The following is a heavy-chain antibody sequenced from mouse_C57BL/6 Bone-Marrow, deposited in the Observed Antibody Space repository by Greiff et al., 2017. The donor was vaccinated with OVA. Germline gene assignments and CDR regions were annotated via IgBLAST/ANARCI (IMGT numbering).Heavy chain of an antibody. Sequence: VQLQQSGAELVRPGASVTLSCKASGYTFTDYEMHWVKQTPVHGLEWIGAIDPETGGTAYNQKFKGKAILTADKSSSTAYMELRSLTSEDSAVYYCTTGSSFLSWFAYWGQGTLVTVSA. CDR2: IDPETGGT. J-gene: IGHJ3*01. CDR3: TTGSSFLSWFAY. CDR1: GYTFTDYE. D-gene: IGHD1-1*01. V-gene: IGHV1-15*01.